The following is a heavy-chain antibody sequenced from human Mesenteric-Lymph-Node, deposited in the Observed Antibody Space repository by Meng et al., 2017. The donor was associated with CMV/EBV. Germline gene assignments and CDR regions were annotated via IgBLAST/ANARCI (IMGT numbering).Heavy chain of an antibody. CDR2: IIPILGIA. Sequence: SVKVSCKASGGTFSSYTISWVRQAPGQGLEWMGRIIPILGIANYAQKFQGRVTITADKSTSTAYMELSSLRSEDTAVYYCARGYGSGSYYYWFDPWGQGTPVTVSS. CDR1: GGTFSSYT. CDR3: ARGYGSGSYYYWFDP. J-gene: IGHJ5*02. V-gene: IGHV1-69*02. D-gene: IGHD3-10*01.